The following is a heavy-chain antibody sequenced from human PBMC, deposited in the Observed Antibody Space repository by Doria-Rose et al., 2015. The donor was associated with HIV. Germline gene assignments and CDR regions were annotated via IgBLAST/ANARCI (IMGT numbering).Heavy chain of an antibody. CDR1: GVSLSSPGMG. CDR3: ARIKSSRWYHKYYFDF. CDR2: IFSDNER. D-gene: IGHD6-13*01. Sequence: QVTLKESGPVLVKPTETLTLTCTVSGVSLSSPGMGVSWIRQPPGKALEWLAIIFSDNERSYKTSLKSSLTISRDTAKSQVVLTMTDMDPVDTATYYCARIKSSRWYHKYYFDFWGQGTLVIVSA. V-gene: IGHV2-26*01. J-gene: IGHJ4*02.